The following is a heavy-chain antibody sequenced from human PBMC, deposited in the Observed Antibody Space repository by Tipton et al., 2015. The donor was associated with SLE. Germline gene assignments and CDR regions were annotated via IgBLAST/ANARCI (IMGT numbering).Heavy chain of an antibody. CDR2: INHSGST. J-gene: IGHJ3*02. CDR1: GESFSGYY. CDR3: ARDAEGAPAEALDI. Sequence: TLSLTCAVYGESFSGYYWSWIRQPPGKGLEWIGEINHSGSTNYNPSLKSRVTISVDTSKNQFSLKLSSVTAADTAVYYCARDAEGAPAEALDIWGQGTMVTVSS. V-gene: IGHV4-34*01. D-gene: IGHD2-2*01.